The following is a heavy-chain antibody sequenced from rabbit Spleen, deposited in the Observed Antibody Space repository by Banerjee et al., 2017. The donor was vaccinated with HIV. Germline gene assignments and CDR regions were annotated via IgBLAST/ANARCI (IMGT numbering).Heavy chain of an antibody. J-gene: IGHJ4*01. CDR3: ARDLASVVGWNFNL. D-gene: IGHD3-1*01. Sequence: QSLEESGGDLVKPGASLTLTCTASGFSLNSNYYMCWVRQAPGKGLEWIGCIHTSSGRTSYAGWAKGRFTISKTSSTTVTLQMTGLTAADTATYFCARDLASVVGWNFNLWGPGTLVTVS. CDR2: IHTSSGRT. CDR1: GFSLNSNYY. V-gene: IGHV1S40*01.